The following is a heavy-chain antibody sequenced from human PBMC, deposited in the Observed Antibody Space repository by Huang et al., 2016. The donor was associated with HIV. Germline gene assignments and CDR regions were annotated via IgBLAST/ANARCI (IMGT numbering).Heavy chain of an antibody. J-gene: IGHJ6*03. Sequence: QVQLVQSGAEVKKPGASVKVSCEASNYNFGSHGISWVRQAPGQGLEWMGWISVYNGDTKYAQKFQGRVTMTREPSTRTAYMELTSLRFDDTAVYYCARSGFGVVITTTLDYYYMDVWGTGTTVTVSS. CDR1: NYNFGSHG. D-gene: IGHD3-3*01. CDR2: ISVYNGDT. V-gene: IGHV1-18*01. CDR3: ARSGFGVVITTTLDYYYMDV.